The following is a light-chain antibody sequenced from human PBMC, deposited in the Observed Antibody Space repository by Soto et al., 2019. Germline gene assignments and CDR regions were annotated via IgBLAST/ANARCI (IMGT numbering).Light chain of an antibody. CDR3: CSYTKANTWV. J-gene: IGLJ3*02. CDR2: EDD. Sequence: QSALTQPASVSASPGQSITISCTGSSNDINSYKFVSWYQVLPGKAPKLIIYEDDYRPPEISSRFSASKSGNTASLTISGVQLEDDSHYFCCSYTKANTWVFGGGTKLTVL. CDR1: SNDINSYKF. V-gene: IGLV2-14*01.